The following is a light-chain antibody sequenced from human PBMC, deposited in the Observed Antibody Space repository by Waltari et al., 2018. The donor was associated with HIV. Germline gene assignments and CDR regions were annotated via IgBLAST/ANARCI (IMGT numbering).Light chain of an antibody. CDR2: WAS. CDR1: QTVFFSGKNANF. Sequence: DIVMTQFPDSLALSLGERATINCKSTQTVFFSGKNANFLAWYQQIPGHPPKLLISWASTRDSGVPDRCSGSGSGTDFTRTISSLQSEDVAIYFGQQYYRDPPTFGQGTKVEIK. V-gene: IGKV4-1*01. J-gene: IGKJ1*01. CDR3: QQYYRDPPT.